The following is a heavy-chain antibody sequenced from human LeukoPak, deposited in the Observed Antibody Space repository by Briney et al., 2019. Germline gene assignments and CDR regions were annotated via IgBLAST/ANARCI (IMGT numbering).Heavy chain of an antibody. CDR3: ARVLGVAVVAGATEDNYFDP. J-gene: IGHJ5*02. D-gene: IGHD4-11*01. Sequence: PPETLSLTCGVSGGSISSYFWTWIRQSPAKGLEWIGEINESGETDYNPSLKSRAKISIDTSRGQFYLTLRSVTAADAAMYYCARVLGVAVVAGATEDNYFDPWGQGILVTVSS. CDR1: GGSISSYF. V-gene: IGHV4-34*01. CDR2: INESGET.